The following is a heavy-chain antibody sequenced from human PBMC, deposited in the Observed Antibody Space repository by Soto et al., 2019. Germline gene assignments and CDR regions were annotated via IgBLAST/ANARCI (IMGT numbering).Heavy chain of an antibody. CDR1: GGTFSSYA. J-gene: IGHJ3*02. Sequence: SVKVSCKASGGTFSSYAISWVRQAPGQGLEWMGGIIPTFGTANYAQKFQGRVTITADESTSTAYMELSSLRSADTAVYYCARGGFDNAFDIWGQGTMVTVSS. V-gene: IGHV1-69*13. D-gene: IGHD3-10*01. CDR2: IIPTFGTA. CDR3: ARGGFDNAFDI.